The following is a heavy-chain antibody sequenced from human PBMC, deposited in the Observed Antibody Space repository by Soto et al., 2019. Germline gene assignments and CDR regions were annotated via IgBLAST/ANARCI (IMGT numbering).Heavy chain of an antibody. J-gene: IGHJ5*02. CDR2: ISSSSSTI. CDR3: ARHPDRIAQIGWFDP. CDR1: GFTFSSYS. Sequence: EVQLVESGGGLVQPGGSLRLSCAASGFTFSSYSMNWVRQAPGKGLEWVSYISSSSSTIYYADSVKGGFTISRDNAKNSRLLQMNSLGAEDTAVYYCARHPDRIAQIGWFDPWGQGTLVTVSS. D-gene: IGHD6-13*01. V-gene: IGHV3-48*01.